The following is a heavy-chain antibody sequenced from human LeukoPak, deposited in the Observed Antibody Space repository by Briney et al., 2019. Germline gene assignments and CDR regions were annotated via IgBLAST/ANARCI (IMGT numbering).Heavy chain of an antibody. V-gene: IGHV4-59*08. CDR2: IFYSGST. Sequence: PSETLSLTCTVSGGSISSYYWSWIRQPPGKGLEWIGYIFYSGSTNYNPSLKSRVTISVDTSKNQFSLNLTSVTAADTAVYYCARGTMTTVTAWGQGTLVTVSS. CDR1: GGSISSYY. J-gene: IGHJ5*02. CDR3: ARGTMTTVTA. D-gene: IGHD4-17*01.